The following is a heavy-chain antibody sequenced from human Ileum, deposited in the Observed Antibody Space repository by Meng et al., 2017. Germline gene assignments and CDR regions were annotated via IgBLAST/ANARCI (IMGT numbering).Heavy chain of an antibody. CDR1: GGSISSSAYA. Sequence: HLQLQEFGSGLVTSSQTPSLTCTGSGGSISSSAYAWTWIRQPPGKGLEWIGYIYQVGSTNYNPSLKSRVTIFVDTSKNQFSLKLTSVTAADTAVYYCASSTSGPELNYWGQGTLVTVSS. J-gene: IGHJ4*02. CDR3: ASSTSGPELNY. D-gene: IGHD2/OR15-2a*01. CDR2: IYQVGST. V-gene: IGHV4-30-2*01.